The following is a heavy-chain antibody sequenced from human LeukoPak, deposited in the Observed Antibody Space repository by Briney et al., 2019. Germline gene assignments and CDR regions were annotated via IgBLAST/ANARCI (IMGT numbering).Heavy chain of an antibody. CDR2: IYTSGST. J-gene: IGHJ5*02. CDR3: ARGLPYSSGWYHRDNWFDP. Sequence: PSETLSLTSILSGGSISSYYWSWIRQPAGKGLEWIGRIYTSGSTNYNPSLKSRVTVSVDTSKNQFSLKLSSVTAADTAVYYCARGLPYSSGWYHRDNWFDPWGQGTLVTVSS. D-gene: IGHD6-19*01. CDR1: GGSISSYY. V-gene: IGHV4-4*07.